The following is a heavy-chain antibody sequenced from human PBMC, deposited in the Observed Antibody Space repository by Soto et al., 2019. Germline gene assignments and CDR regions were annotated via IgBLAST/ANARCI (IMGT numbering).Heavy chain of an antibody. V-gene: IGHV4-4*02. J-gene: IGHJ5*02. CDR2: IHHSGDT. CDR3: ARETYGDYVGYFDP. Sequence: SETLSLTCAVSGVSISSNNWWSWVRQPPGKGLEWIGEIHHSGDTNYNPSLKSRVIISVDRSKNQFSLKVRSVTAADTAVYYCARETYGDYVGYFDPWGQGIQVTVSS. CDR1: GVSISSNNW. D-gene: IGHD4-17*01.